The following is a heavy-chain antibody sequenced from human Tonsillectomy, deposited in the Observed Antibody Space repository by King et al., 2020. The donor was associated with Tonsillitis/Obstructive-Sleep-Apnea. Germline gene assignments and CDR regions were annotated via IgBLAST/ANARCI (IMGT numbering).Heavy chain of an antibody. CDR2: IGVNGHRT. Sequence: VQLVESGRGLVQPGGSLRLSCVASGFDFSTYAMHWVRQAPGKGPEYVSGIGVNGHRTYYANSVKGRFTISRDNSKNTLYLQLGSLRGVDMAVYYCARSPDYGSGIGRFDYWGHGTLVAVSS. CDR3: ARSPDYGSGIGRFDY. J-gene: IGHJ4*01. CDR1: GFDFSTYA. D-gene: IGHD3-10*01. V-gene: IGHV3-64*01.